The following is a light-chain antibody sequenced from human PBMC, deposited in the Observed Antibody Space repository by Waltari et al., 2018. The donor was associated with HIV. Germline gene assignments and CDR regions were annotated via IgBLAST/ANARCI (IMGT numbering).Light chain of an antibody. V-gene: IGKV1-39*01. CDR2: TST. Sequence: DIKVTQSPSSLSASVGDRVTITCRASEKIDKTLHWYKQRPREAPQLLIYTSTALRGGVPPRFTGSGSGTDFTLTINGLQVDDFATYYCQQTYTFPHTFGRGTRV. CDR3: QQTYTFPHT. J-gene: IGKJ2*01. CDR1: EKIDKT.